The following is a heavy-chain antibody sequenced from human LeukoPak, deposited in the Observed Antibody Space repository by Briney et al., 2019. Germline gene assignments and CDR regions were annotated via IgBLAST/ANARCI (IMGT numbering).Heavy chain of an antibody. CDR2: ISNSGST. CDR1: GGSISSYY. D-gene: IGHD6-19*01. J-gene: IGHJ4*02. V-gene: IGHV4-59*01. Sequence: SETLSLTCTVSGGSISSYYWSWIRQPPGKGLEWIGYISNSGSTKYSPSLKSRVTISVDTSKNQFSLKLTSVTAADTAVYYCARMSGWYYFDYWGQGTLVTVSS. CDR3: ARMSGWYYFDY.